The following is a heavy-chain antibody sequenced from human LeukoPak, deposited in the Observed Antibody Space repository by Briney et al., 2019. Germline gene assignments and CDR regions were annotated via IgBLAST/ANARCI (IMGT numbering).Heavy chain of an antibody. CDR2: ISSSGSTI. D-gene: IGHD3-22*01. J-gene: IGHJ4*02. Sequence: KSGGSLRLSCAASGFTFSDYYMSWIRQAPGKGLEWVSYISSSGSTIYYADSVKGRFTISRDNAKNSLYLQMNSLRAEDTAVYYCASWYDSSGYRFDYWGQGTLVTVSS. V-gene: IGHV3-11*04. CDR3: ASWYDSSGYRFDY. CDR1: GFTFSDYY.